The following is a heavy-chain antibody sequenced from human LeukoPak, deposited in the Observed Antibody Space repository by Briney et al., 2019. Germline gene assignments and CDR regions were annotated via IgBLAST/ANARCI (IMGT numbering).Heavy chain of an antibody. CDR1: GFTFDDYA. D-gene: IGHD3-10*01. Sequence: GGSLRLSCAASGFTFDDYAMHWVRQAPGKGLEWVSGISWNSGSIGYADSVKGRFTISRDNAKNSLYLQMNSLRAEDTALYYCAKDRGSSYYYGTDVWGQGTTVTVSS. V-gene: IGHV3-9*01. J-gene: IGHJ6*02. CDR2: ISWNSGSI. CDR3: AKDRGSSYYYGTDV.